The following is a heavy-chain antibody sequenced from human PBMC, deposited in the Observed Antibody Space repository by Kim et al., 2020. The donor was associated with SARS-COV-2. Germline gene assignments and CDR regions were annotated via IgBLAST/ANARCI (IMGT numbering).Heavy chain of an antibody. CDR2: IIPIFGTA. CDR3: ARPIRYCSSTSCYTGYFDL. CDR1: GGTFSSYA. D-gene: IGHD2-2*02. V-gene: IGHV1-69*13. Sequence: SVKVSCKASGGTFSSYAISWVRQAPGQGLEWMGGIIPIFGTANYAQKFQGRVTITADESTSTAYMELSSLRSEDTAVYYCARPIRYCSSTSCYTGYFDLWGRGTLVTVSS. J-gene: IGHJ2*01.